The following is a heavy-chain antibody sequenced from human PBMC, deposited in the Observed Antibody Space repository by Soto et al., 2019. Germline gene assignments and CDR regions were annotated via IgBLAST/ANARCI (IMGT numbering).Heavy chain of an antibody. J-gene: IGHJ6*02. D-gene: IGHD3-10*01. CDR3: VRQGIGTQHGLVDV. CDR1: SGPSSSHN. V-gene: IGHV4-59*08. CDR2: VYSTGGT. Sequence: QVQLQQSGPGLVKPSETLSLTCTVSSGPSSSHNWGWIRQPPGRGLEWIGYVYSTGGTSYNPSLKSRVTISAATSTNHLSLTLSSVTAADTAVYYCVRQGIGTQHGLVDVWGQGTTVTVSS.